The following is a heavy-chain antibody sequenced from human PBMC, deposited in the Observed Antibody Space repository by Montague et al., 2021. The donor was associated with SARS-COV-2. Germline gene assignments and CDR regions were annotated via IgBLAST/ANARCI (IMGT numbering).Heavy chain of an antibody. CDR2: IYHSGST. V-gene: IGHV4-4*02. D-gene: IGHD4-23*01. CDR3: ASDRGDYAGHNGNWFDP. CDR1: GGSISSSNW. J-gene: IGHJ5*02. Sequence: SETLSLTCAVSGGSISSSNWWIWVRQPPGKGLEWIGEIYHSGSTNNNPSLKSRVTIPVDKSKNKFSLRLSSVTAADTAVYYCASDRGDYAGHNGNWFDPWGQGTLVTVSS.